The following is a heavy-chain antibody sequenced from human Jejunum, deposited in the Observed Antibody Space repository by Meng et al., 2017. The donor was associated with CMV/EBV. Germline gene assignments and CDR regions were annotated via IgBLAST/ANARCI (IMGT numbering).Heavy chain of an antibody. CDR1: VYTFSSSA. V-gene: IGHV1-8*01. CDR3: ARGYWSRHTSGSFDN. J-gene: IGHJ4*02. Sequence: SVYTFSSSAIYWVRHAPGQGLEWMGSMNPYSGNTSSTQSFQGRVTLTSNTSIGTAYMELSSLRSEDTAVYYCARGYWSRHTSGSFDNWGQGTLVTVSS. CDR2: MNPYSGNT. D-gene: IGHD3-10*01.